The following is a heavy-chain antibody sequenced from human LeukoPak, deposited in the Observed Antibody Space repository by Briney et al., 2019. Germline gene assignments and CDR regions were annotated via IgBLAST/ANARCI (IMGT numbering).Heavy chain of an antibody. CDR3: TKDLRPVGLYDFDS. D-gene: IGHD5/OR15-5a*01. CDR1: GFTFSTYA. CDR2: IAGNSVTI. J-gene: IGHJ4*02. Sequence: HSGGSRRLACAVAGFTFSTYAMDWVRQAPGRGLEWVSVIAGNSVTIRYADSVKGRFIISRDNSKNTVFLQMNSLKVEDTALYYCTKDLRPVGLYDFDSWGQGTLVTVSS. V-gene: IGHV3-23*01.